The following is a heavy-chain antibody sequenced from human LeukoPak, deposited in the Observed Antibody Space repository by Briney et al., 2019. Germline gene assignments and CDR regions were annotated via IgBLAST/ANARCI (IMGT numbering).Heavy chain of an antibody. Sequence: GSLRLSCAASGFTFSSYAMSWIRQPPGKGLEWIAYVYYSGVTSYNPSLKSRVAISIDTSKNQFSLNLSSVTAADTAVYYCARLSLHCSGGSCYRGAFDSWGQGTLVTVSS. J-gene: IGHJ4*02. V-gene: IGHV4-59*08. CDR1: GFTFSSYA. CDR2: VYYSGVT. D-gene: IGHD2-15*01. CDR3: ARLSLHCSGGSCYRGAFDS.